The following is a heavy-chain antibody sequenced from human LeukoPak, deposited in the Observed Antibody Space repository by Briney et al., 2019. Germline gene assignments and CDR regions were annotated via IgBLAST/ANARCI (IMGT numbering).Heavy chain of an antibody. J-gene: IGHJ6*02. CDR1: GYTFTNYY. CDR2: INPSGSTT. V-gene: IGHV1-46*01. Sequence: ASVKVSCKASGYTFTNYYVHWVRQAPGQGLEWMGIINPSGSTTNYAQKFQGGVTMTRDTSTSTVYMELNSLRSEDAAVYYCARQQQVIYDQSYYYYAMDVWGQGTTVTVSS. CDR3: ARQQQVIYDQSYYYYAMDV. D-gene: IGHD1/OR15-1a*01.